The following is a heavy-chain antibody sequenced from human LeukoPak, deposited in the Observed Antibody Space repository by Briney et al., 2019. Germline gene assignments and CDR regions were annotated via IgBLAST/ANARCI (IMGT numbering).Heavy chain of an antibody. D-gene: IGHD3-10*01. CDR1: GFIFRRYS. CDR3: ARVHYGSGSYYIGAFDGYYYYSMDV. V-gene: IGHV3-48*01. Sequence: PGGSLRLSCVASGFIFRRYSMNWVRQAPGKGLEWVSYIGSSSSTIYYADSVKGRFTISRDNAKNSLYLQMNSLRAEDTALYYCARVHYGSGSYYIGAFDGYYYYSMDVWGKGTTVTVSS. J-gene: IGHJ6*03. CDR2: IGSSSSTI.